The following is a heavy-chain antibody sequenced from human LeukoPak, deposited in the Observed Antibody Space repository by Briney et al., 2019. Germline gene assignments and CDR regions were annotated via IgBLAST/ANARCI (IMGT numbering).Heavy chain of an antibody. Sequence: GGSLRLSCLTSGFTFSTNAMSWVRQAPGKGLEWISGISGSGASTYYADSVTGRFTISRDNSRNTLYLQMNSLRGDDTAVYYCAKGSYYDFWSGYLDYWGQGTLVTVSS. CDR1: GFTFSTNA. D-gene: IGHD3-3*01. CDR2: ISGSGAST. V-gene: IGHV3-23*01. J-gene: IGHJ4*02. CDR3: AKGSYYDFWSGYLDY.